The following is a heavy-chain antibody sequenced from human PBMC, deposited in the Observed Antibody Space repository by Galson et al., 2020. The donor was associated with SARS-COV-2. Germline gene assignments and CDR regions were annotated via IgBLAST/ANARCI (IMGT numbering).Heavy chain of an antibody. J-gene: IGHJ4*02. V-gene: IGHV5-51*01. CDR1: GYSFTSYW. CDR3: ARQLTVTTFWPNYYFDY. CDR2: IYPGDSDT. D-gene: IGHD4-4*01. Sequence: HGESLKISCTGSGYSFTSYWIGWVRQMPGKGLEWMGIIYPGDSDTRYSPSFQGQVTISADKSISTAYLQWSSLKASDTAMYYCARQLTVTTFWPNYYFDYWGQGTLVTVSS.